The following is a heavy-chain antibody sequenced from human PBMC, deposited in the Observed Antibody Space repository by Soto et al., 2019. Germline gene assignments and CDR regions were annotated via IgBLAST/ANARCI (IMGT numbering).Heavy chain of an antibody. D-gene: IGHD5-18*01. CDR1: GGSFSGYY. V-gene: IGHV4-34*01. J-gene: IGHJ5*02. CDR3: AREGGYSYGYRRNWCDP. CDR2: INHSGST. Sequence: QVQLQQWGAGLSKPSETLPLTCAVYGGSFSGYYWSWIRQPPGKGLEWIGAINHSGSTNYNPSLKSRVTISVDTSKNQFSLKLSSVTAADTAVYYCAREGGYSYGYRRNWCDPGGQGTLVTVSS.